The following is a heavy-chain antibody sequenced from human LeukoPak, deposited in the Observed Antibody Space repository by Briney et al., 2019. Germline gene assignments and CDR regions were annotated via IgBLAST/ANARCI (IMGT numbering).Heavy chain of an antibody. CDR3: ARGPDYFDY. CDR2: ISYDGSNK. CDR1: GFTFSSYA. J-gene: IGHJ4*02. V-gene: IGHV3-30-3*01. Sequence: GGSLRLSCAASGFTFSSYAMSWVRQAPGKGLEWVAVISYDGSNKYYADSVKGRFTISRDNSKNTLYLQMNSLRAEDTAVYYCARGPDYFDYWGQGTLVTVSS.